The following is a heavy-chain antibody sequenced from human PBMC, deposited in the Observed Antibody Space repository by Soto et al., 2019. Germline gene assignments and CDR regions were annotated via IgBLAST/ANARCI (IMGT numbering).Heavy chain of an antibody. V-gene: IGHV1-58*01. CDR1: GFTFTSSA. CDR3: AADRNYGDYYLYYYYGMDV. Sequence: GASVKVSCKASGFTFTSSAVQWVRQARGQRLGWIGWIVVGSGNTNYAQKFQERVTITRDMSTGTAYMELSSLRSEDTAVYYCAADRNYGDYYLYYYYGMDVWGQGTTVTVSS. D-gene: IGHD4-17*01. J-gene: IGHJ6*02. CDR2: IVVGSGNT.